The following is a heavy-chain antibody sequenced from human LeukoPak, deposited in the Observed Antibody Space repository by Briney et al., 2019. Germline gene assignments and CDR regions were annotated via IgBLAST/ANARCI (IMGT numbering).Heavy chain of an antibody. CDR2: INTDGSST. J-gene: IGHJ4*02. D-gene: IGHD5-18*01. Sequence: GGSLRLSCTASGFTFSRYWMHWVRQAPGKGLVWVPRINTDGSSTNYADSVKGRFTSSRDNAKNTLYLQMNSLRAEDTAVYYCASDTVDTALGIDYWGQGTLVTVSS. CDR3: ASDTVDTALGIDY. CDR1: GFTFSRYW. V-gene: IGHV3-74*01.